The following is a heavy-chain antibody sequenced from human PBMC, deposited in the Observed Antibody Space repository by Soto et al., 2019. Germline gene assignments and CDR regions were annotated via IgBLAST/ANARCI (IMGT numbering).Heavy chain of an antibody. J-gene: IGHJ3*02. CDR1: GFTFSSYS. Sequence: EVQLVESGGGLVQPGGSLRLSCAVSGFTFSSYSMNWVRQAPGKGLEWVSYISSSSCTIYYADSVKGRFTISRDNAKNSLYLQMNSLRDEDTAVYYCARDSGYSYGYAFDIWGQGTMVTVSS. CDR2: ISSSSCTI. D-gene: IGHD5-18*01. CDR3: ARDSGYSYGYAFDI. V-gene: IGHV3-48*02.